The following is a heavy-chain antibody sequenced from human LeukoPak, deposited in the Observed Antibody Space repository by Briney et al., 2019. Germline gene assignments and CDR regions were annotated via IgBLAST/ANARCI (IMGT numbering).Heavy chain of an antibody. CDR3: ARRAGGYSHPYDY. Sequence: GGSLRLSCAASGFTSSSYEMNWVRQAPGKGLEWVSLIYSGGTTYYADSVKGRFTISRDNSKNTLYLQMNSLRAEDTAVYYCARRAGGYSHPYDYWGQGILVTVSS. V-gene: IGHV3-53*01. CDR1: GFTSSSYE. J-gene: IGHJ4*02. CDR2: IYSGGTT. D-gene: IGHD4-23*01.